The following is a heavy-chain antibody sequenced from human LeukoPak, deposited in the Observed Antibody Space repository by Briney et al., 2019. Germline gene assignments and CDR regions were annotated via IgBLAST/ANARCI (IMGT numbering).Heavy chain of an antibody. V-gene: IGHV3-23*01. D-gene: IGHD3-3*01. Sequence: GGSLRLSCAASGFTFSSYAMSWVRQAPAKGLEWVSAISGSGGSTYYADSVKGRFTISRDNSKNTLYLQMNSLRAEDTAVYYCAKDRTLSSPYYDFWSGYYKDYYFDYWGQGTLVTVSS. CDR1: GFTFSSYA. CDR2: ISGSGGST. CDR3: AKDRTLSSPYYDFWSGYYKDYYFDY. J-gene: IGHJ4*02.